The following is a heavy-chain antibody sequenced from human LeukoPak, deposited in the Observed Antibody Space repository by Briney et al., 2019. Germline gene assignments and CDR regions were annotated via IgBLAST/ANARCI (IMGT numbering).Heavy chain of an antibody. CDR1: GGSISSHY. D-gene: IGHD6-13*01. Sequence: KPSETLSLTCTVSGGSISSHYWSWIRQPPGKGLEWIGEINHSGSTNYNPSLKSRVTISVDTSKNQFSLKLSSVTAADTAVYYCARVVGLAAAGDWGQGTLVTVSS. CDR3: ARVVGLAAAGD. J-gene: IGHJ4*02. V-gene: IGHV4-34*01. CDR2: INHSGST.